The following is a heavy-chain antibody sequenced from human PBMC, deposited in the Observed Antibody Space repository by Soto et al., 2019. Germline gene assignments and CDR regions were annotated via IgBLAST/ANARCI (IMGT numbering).Heavy chain of an antibody. Sequence: EVQLLESGGGLVQPGGSLRLSCAASGFTFSSYAMSWVRQAPGKGLEWVSAISGSGGSTYYADSVKGRFTTSRDNSKNTLYLQMNSLRAEDTAVYYCAKGGSYDSSGQDFDYWGQGALVTVSS. J-gene: IGHJ4*02. V-gene: IGHV3-23*01. D-gene: IGHD3-22*01. CDR3: AKGGSYDSSGQDFDY. CDR1: GFTFSSYA. CDR2: ISGSGGST.